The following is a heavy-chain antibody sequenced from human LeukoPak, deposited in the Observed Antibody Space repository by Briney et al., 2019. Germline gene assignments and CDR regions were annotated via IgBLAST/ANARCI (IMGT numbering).Heavy chain of an antibody. V-gene: IGHV3-30-3*01. J-gene: IGHJ4*02. CDR2: ISYDGSNK. CDR3: ARDGLLG. D-gene: IGHD4-17*01. Sequence: GGSLRLSCAAPGFTFSSYAMHWVRQAPGKGLEWVAVISYDGSNKYYADSVKGRFTISRDNSKNTLYLQMNSLRAEDTAVYYCARDGLLGWGQGTLVTVSS. CDR1: GFTFSSYA.